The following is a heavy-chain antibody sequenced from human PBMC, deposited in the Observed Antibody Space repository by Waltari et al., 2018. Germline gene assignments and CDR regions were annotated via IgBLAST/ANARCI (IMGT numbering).Heavy chain of an antibody. Sequence: QVQLVESGGGVVQPGRSLRLSCAASGFTFSSYAMHWVRQAPGKGLEWVAVISYDGSNKYYADSVKGRFTISRDNSKNTLYLQMNSLRAEDTAVYYCAREILSLDVWGQGTTVTVSS. CDR2: ISYDGSNK. D-gene: IGHD2-15*01. CDR3: AREILSLDV. CDR1: GFTFSSYA. J-gene: IGHJ6*02. V-gene: IGHV3-30-3*01.